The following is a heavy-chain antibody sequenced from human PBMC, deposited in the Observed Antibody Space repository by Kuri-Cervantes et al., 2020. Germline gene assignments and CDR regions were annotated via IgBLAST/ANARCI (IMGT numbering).Heavy chain of an antibody. D-gene: IGHD2/OR15-2a*01. CDR1: GYTFSDYY. Sequence: ASVKVSCKPSGYTFSDYYLHWVRQAPGQGLEWMGWINPNRGGTNFAQKFQDRVTLTRDTSISTAYLDLGGLRSDDTAVYYCARGRADYSTSSFLDYWGQGTLVTVSS. V-gene: IGHV1-2*02. CDR2: INPNRGGT. J-gene: IGHJ4*02. CDR3: ARGRADYSTSSFLDY.